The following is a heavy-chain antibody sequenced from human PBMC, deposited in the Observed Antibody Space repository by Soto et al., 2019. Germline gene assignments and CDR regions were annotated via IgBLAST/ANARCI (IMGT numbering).Heavy chain of an antibody. CDR3: ARGGCSSCYFDP. Sequence: SETLSLTCTVSGGSISSNYWSWIRQPPGKGLEWIGYISNSGNTKYNSSLKSRVTISADTSKDQFSLKLTSVSAADTAVYYCARGGCSSCYFDPWVQGTLVTVSS. J-gene: IGHJ4*02. D-gene: IGHD2-2*01. CDR1: GGSISSNY. CDR2: ISNSGNT. V-gene: IGHV4-59*01.